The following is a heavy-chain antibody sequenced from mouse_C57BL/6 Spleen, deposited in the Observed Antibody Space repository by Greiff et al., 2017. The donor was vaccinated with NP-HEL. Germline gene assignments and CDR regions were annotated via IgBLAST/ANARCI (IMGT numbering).Heavy chain of an antibody. V-gene: IGHV5-6*01. CDR3: ARREITGYYFDY. D-gene: IGHD2-4*01. CDR2: ISSGGSYT. J-gene: IGHJ2*01. CDR1: GFTFSSYG. Sequence: DVHLVESGGDLVKPGGSLKLSCAASGFTFSSYGMSWVRQTPDKRLEWVATISSGGSYTYYPDSVKGRFTISRDNAKNTLYLQMSSLKSEDTAMYYCARREITGYYFDYWGQGTTLTVSS.